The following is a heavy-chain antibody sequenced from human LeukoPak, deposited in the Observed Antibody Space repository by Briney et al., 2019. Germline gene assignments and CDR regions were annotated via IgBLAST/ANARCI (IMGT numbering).Heavy chain of an antibody. J-gene: IGHJ6*02. D-gene: IGHD6-13*01. V-gene: IGHV3-30*04. CDR3: AREAVDSSSWWDYYYYYGMDV. Sequence: GRSLRLSCAASGFTFSSYAMHWVRQAPGEGLEWVAVISYDGSNKYYADSVKGRFTISRDNSKNTLYLQMNSLRAEDTAVYYCAREAVDSSSWWDYYYYYGMDVWGQGTTVTVSS. CDR2: ISYDGSNK. CDR1: GFTFSSYA.